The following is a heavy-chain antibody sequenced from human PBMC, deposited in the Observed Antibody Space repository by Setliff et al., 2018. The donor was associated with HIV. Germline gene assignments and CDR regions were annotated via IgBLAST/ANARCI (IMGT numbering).Heavy chain of an antibody. CDR2: VNPSGIT. V-gene: IGHV4-34*01. D-gene: IGHD6-6*01. J-gene: IGHJ4*02. CDR1: GGSFSGYY. Sequence: SETLSLTCALYGGSFSGYYWSWIRQSPGKGLEWIGEVNPSGITNYNPPLKSRVTISLDTSKSLLSLDLTSVTPADTAVYYCARLRVSSSSQTFDHWGQGILVTVSS. CDR3: ARLRVSSSSQTFDH.